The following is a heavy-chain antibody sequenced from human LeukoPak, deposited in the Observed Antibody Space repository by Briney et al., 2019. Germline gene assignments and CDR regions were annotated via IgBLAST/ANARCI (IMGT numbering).Heavy chain of an antibody. CDR2: ISHSGTT. CDR3: ARYSSTWPYWYFDL. V-gene: IGHV4-34*01. D-gene: IGHD6-13*01. CDR1: GGSFSGYY. Sequence: PSETLSLTCAVYGGSFSGYYWSWIRQPPGKGLEWIGYISHSGTTYYKPSLKSRVTISVDRSKNQFSLKLTSVTATDTAVYYCARYSSTWPYWYFDLWGRGTLVTVSS. J-gene: IGHJ2*01.